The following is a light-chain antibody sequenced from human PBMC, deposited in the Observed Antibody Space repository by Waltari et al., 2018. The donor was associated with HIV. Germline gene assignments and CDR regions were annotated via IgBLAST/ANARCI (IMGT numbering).Light chain of an antibody. V-gene: IGLV1-51*01. CDR1: SSNIGNNY. Sequence: QSVLTQPPSVSAAPGQKVTISCSGSSSNIGNNYVSWYQQLPGTAPKLLIYDSDKRPSGIPDRFSGSKSGTSATLGITGLQTGDEADYYCGTWDSSLSAGVFCAGTKLTVL. CDR3: GTWDSSLSAGV. CDR2: DSD. J-gene: IGLJ3*02.